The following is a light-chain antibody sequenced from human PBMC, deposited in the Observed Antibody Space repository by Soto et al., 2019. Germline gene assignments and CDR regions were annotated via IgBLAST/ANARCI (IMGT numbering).Light chain of an antibody. J-gene: IGLJ2*01. CDR2: EVS. CDR1: SSDVGGYKH. V-gene: IGLV2-8*01. CDR3: TSYAGSDNML. Sequence: QSALTQPPSASGSPGQSVTLSCTGSSSDVGGYKHVSWYQQHPGRVPKPLIYEVSKRLSGVPDRFSGSKSGNTASLTVSGLQAEDEADYYCTSYAGSDNMLFGGGTKLTVL.